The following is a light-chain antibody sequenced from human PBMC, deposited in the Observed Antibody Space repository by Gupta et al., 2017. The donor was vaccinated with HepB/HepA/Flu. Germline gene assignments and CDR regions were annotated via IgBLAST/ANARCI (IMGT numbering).Light chain of an antibody. CDR3: QQYADVPRT. CDR2: DAT. J-gene: IGKJ3*01. CDR1: QDITKY. Sequence: DIQMPQSPSSLLASVGDRVTITCQASQDITKYLNSYQQKPRNAPKLLIYDATNLQAGVPPRCSGSGSGTEFTLTINSLRTEDIATYYCQQYADVPRTFGPGTKVDLK. V-gene: IGKV1-33*01.